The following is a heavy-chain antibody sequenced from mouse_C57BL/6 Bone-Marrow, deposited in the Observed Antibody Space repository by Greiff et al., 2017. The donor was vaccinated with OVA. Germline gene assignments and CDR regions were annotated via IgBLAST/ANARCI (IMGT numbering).Heavy chain of an antibody. CDR3: ATYGSSDYAMDY. D-gene: IGHD1-1*01. J-gene: IGHJ4*01. V-gene: IGHV5-4*03. CDR1: GFTFSSYA. Sequence: EVKLVESGGGLVKPGGSLKLSCAASGFTFSSYAMSWVRQTPEKRLEWVATISDGGSYTYYPDNVQGRFTISRDNATNNLYLQRSHLLTEDKAMNYCATYGSSDYAMDYWGQGTSVTVSS. CDR2: ISDGGSYT.